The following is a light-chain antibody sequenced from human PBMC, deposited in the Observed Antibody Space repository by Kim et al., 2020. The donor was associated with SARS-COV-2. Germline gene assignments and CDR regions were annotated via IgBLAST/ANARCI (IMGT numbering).Light chain of an antibody. J-gene: IGKJ4*01. Sequence: DIQMTQSPSTLSTSVGDGVTITCRASQDISGSLAWFQQNPGKAPNLLIYKATTLRSGVPSRFSGGGSGTEFTLTISNLQPDDFATYYCQQYNNYPLTFGGGTKVDIK. CDR3: QQYNNYPLT. CDR2: KAT. CDR1: QDISGS. V-gene: IGKV1-5*03.